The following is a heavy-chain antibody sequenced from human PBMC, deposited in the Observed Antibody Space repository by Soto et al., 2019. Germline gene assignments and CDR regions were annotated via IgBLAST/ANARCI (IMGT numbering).Heavy chain of an antibody. CDR2: ISGSGGSS. J-gene: IGHJ4*02. D-gene: IGHD3-22*01. V-gene: IGHV3-23*01. Sequence: GGSLRLSCTASGFTFTSYAMSWVRQAPGKGLEWVSAISGSGGSSYYADSVKGRFTISRDNSKNTLYLQMSSLRAEDTAVYYCAKDTGSSGYYPHGYWGQGTLVTVSS. CDR1: GFTFTSYA. CDR3: AKDTGSSGYYPHGY.